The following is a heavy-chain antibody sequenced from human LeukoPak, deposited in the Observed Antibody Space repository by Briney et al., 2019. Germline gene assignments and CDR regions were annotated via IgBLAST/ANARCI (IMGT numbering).Heavy chain of an antibody. CDR3: ARYDVGWYYFDY. J-gene: IGHJ4*02. V-gene: IGHV4-59*01. CDR2: IYYSGST. CDR1: GGSISSYY. Sequence: SETLSLTCTVSGGSISSYYWSWIRQPPGKGLEWIGYIYYSGSTNYNPSLKSRVTISVDTSKNQFSLKLSSVTAADTAVYYCARYDVGWYYFDYWGQGTLVTVSS. D-gene: IGHD6-19*01.